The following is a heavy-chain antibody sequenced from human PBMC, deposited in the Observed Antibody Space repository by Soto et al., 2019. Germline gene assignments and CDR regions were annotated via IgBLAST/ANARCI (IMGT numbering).Heavy chain of an antibody. CDR2: IYYSGST. J-gene: IGHJ4*02. CDR3: ARLLDYDFCREPTPYYFDS. Sequence: PSETLSLTCTVSGGSISSYYWSWIRQPPGKGLEWIGYIYYSGSTNYNPSLKSRVTISVDTSKNQFSLKLSSVTAADTAVYYCARLLDYDFCREPTPYYFDSWGQGTLVTVSS. D-gene: IGHD3-3*01. V-gene: IGHV4-59*08. CDR1: GGSISSYY.